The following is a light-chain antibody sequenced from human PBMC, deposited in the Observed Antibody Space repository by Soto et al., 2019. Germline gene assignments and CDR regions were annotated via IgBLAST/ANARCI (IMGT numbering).Light chain of an antibody. CDR1: QSVISTY. CDR3: QQLNYWPRIT. CDR2: GAS. V-gene: IGKV3-15*01. J-gene: IGKJ5*01. Sequence: EIVLTQSPGTLSLSPGERATLSCRASQSVISTYLAWYQQRPGQAPRLLVYGASTRASGIPPRFSGSGSGTDFTLTISSLQSEDFAVYYCQQLNYWPRITFGQGTRLEIK.